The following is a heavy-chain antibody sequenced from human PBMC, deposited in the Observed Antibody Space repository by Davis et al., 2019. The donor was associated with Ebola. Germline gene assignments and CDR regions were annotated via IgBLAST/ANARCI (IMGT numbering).Heavy chain of an antibody. Sequence: PGGSLRLSCAASGFTFSSYAMSWVRQAPGKGLEWVSAISGSGGSTYYADSVKGRFTISRDNSKNTLYLQMNSLRAEDTAVYYCARDGSGSYYNLCYYYYYGMDVWGQGTTVTVSS. CDR3: ARDGSGSYYNLCYYYYYGMDV. D-gene: IGHD3-10*01. CDR2: ISGSGGST. V-gene: IGHV3-23*01. CDR1: GFTFSSYA. J-gene: IGHJ6*02.